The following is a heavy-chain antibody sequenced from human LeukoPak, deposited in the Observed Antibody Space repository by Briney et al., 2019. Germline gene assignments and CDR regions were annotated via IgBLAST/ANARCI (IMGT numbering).Heavy chain of an antibody. J-gene: IGHJ4*02. V-gene: IGHV3-30-3*01. CDR1: EFTFSSYA. CDR3: GRASTPGFGLSGFDS. CDR2: ISSDGSNK. Sequence: GGSLRLSCAASEFTFSSYAMHWVRQAPGKGLEWVAVISSDGSNKYYADSVKGRFTISRDNSKSTLYLQMDSLRAEDTAVYYCGRASTPGFGLSGFDSWGGGTLATV. D-gene: IGHD3/OR15-3a*01.